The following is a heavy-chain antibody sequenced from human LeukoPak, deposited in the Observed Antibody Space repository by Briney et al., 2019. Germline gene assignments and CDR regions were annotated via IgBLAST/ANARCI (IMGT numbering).Heavy chain of an antibody. CDR1: GFTFSSYG. J-gene: IGHJ5*02. Sequence: PGGSLRLSCAASGFTFSSYGMHWVRQAPGKGLEWVAFIRYDGSNKYYAHSVKGRFTISRDNSKNTLFLQMNSLRAEDTAVYYCAKSNYYDSSDWFDPWGQGTLVTVSS. V-gene: IGHV3-30*02. D-gene: IGHD3-22*01. CDR3: AKSNYYDSSDWFDP. CDR2: IRYDGSNK.